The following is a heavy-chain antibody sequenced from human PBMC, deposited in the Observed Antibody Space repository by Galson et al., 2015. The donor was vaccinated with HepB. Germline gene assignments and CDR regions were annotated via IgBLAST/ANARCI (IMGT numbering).Heavy chain of an antibody. CDR1: GFTFSSYA. D-gene: IGHD3-3*01. V-gene: IGHV3-23*01. J-gene: IGHJ4*02. Sequence: SLRLSCAASGFTFSSYAMTWVRQAPGKGLEWVSGISGSGGSTYYADPVKGRFTISRDNSKNTLYLQMNSLRAEDSAIYYCAKVISESDFWGGPFDYWGQGTLVTVSS. CDR3: AKVISESDFWGGPFDY. CDR2: ISGSGGST.